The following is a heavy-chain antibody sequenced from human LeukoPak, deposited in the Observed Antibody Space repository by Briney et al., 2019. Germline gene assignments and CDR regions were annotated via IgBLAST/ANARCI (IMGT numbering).Heavy chain of an antibody. CDR1: GSTFSSYW. V-gene: IGHV3-7*04. CDR3: ARTGITMVRGVRGSYSDY. D-gene: IGHD3-10*01. J-gene: IGHJ4*02. CDR2: IKQDGSEK. Sequence: GGSLRLSCAASGSTFSSYWMSWVRQAPGKGLEWVANIKQDGSEKYYVDSVKGRFTISRDNAKNSLYLQMNSLRAEDTAVYYCARTGITMVRGVRGSYSDYWGQGTLVTVSS.